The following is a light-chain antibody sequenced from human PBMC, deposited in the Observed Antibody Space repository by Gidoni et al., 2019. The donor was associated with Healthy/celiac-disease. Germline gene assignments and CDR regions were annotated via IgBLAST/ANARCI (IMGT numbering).Light chain of an antibody. CDR2: GAS. Sequence: EIVMTQSPATLSVSPGERATLAGRASQSVSSNLDWYQQKPGQAPRLLIYGASTRATGIPARFRGSGSGTEFTLTISSLQSEDFAVYYCQQYNNWPPYTFGQGTKLEIK. J-gene: IGKJ2*01. CDR1: QSVSSN. V-gene: IGKV3-15*01. CDR3: QQYNNWPPYT.